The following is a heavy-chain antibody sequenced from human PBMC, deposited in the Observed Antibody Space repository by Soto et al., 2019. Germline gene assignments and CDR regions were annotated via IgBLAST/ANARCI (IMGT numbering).Heavy chain of an antibody. CDR2: ISPSGSA. CDR3: AKAGYCTAGSCYFDF. Sequence: EVQLLESGGGLVQPGGSLRLSCAASGFTFSSYAMNWVRQAPGKGLEWVSTISPSGSAYYADSVKGRFTISRDNSKNTLYLQMNSLRAEDTAVSFCAKAGYCTAGSCYFDFWGQGTLVTVSS. V-gene: IGHV3-23*01. D-gene: IGHD2-15*01. J-gene: IGHJ4*02. CDR1: GFTFSSYA.